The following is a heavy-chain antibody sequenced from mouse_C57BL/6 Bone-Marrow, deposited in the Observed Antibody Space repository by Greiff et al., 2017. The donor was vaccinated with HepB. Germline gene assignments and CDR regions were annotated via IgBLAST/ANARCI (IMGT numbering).Heavy chain of an antibody. V-gene: IGHV1-55*01. Sequence: VQLQQSGAELVKPGASVKMSCKASGYTFTSYWITWVKQRPGQGLEWIGDIYPGSGSINYNEKFKSKATLTVDTSSSTAYMQLSILTSEDSAVYYCARRGYSNINYYAMDYWGQGTSVTVSS. CDR1: GYTFTSYW. CDR3: ARRGYSNINYYAMDY. D-gene: IGHD2-5*01. CDR2: IYPGSGSI. J-gene: IGHJ4*01.